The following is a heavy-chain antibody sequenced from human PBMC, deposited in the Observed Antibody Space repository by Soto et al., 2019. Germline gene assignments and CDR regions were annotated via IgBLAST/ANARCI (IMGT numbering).Heavy chain of an antibody. D-gene: IGHD1-1*01. Sequence: DVQLLESEGGLVQPGGSLRLSCVASGFSFSANAMTWVRQAPGKGLEWVASILHIGDSAYYADSVKGRFTISRDNSKRTLYLQMNSLRAEDTAVYYCARRGLSNNDYWGQGTLVTVSS. CDR2: ILHIGDSA. CDR1: GFSFSANA. CDR3: ARRGLSNNDY. J-gene: IGHJ4*02. V-gene: IGHV3-23*01.